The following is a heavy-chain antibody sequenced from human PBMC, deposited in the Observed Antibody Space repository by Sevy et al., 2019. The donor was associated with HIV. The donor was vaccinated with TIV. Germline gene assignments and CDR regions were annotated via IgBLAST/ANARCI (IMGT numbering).Heavy chain of an antibody. CDR1: GFTFSSYS. V-gene: IGHV3-21*01. CDR2: ISSSSSYI. Sequence: GGSLRLSCAASGFTFSSYSMNWVRQAPGKGLEWVSSISSSSSYIYYADSVKGRFTISRDNAKNSLYLQMNSLRAEDTAVYYCAGAPEFWVWGYSNYWFDPWGQGTLVTVSS. J-gene: IGHJ5*02. D-gene: IGHD4-4*01. CDR3: AGAPEFWVWGYSNYWFDP.